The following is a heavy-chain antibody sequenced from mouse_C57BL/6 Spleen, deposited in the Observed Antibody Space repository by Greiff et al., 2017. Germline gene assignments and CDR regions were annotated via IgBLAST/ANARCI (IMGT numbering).Heavy chain of an antibody. V-gene: IGHV5-4*01. CDR2: ISDGGSYT. J-gene: IGHJ2*01. CDR1: GFTFSSYA. D-gene: IGHD2-2*01. Sequence: EVQVVESGGGLVKPGGSLKLSCAASGFTFSSYAMSWVRQTPEKRLEWVATISDGGSYTYYPDNVKGRFTISRDNAKNNLYLQMSHLKSEDTAMYYCARDLGVTCFDYWGQGTTLTVSS. CDR3: ARDLGVTCFDY.